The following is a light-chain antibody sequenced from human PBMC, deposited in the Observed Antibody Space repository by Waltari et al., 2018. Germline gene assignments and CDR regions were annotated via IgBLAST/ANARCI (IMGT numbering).Light chain of an antibody. Sequence: SYVVTQSPSVSVAPGETAQITCGGDNVGSKRLHWYQQRPGQAPVLVISCGRDRPSGSPERFSGSNSGNTATLTISGGEAEDEADYYCLVWHSTIDHQGVFGGGTKLTVL. CDR2: CGR. V-gene: IGLV3-21*04. J-gene: IGLJ2*01. CDR3: LVWHSTIDHQGV. CDR1: NVGSKR.